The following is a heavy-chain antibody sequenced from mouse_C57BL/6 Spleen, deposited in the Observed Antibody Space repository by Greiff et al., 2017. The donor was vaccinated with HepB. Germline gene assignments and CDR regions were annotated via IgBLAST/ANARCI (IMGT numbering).Heavy chain of an antibody. Sequence: EVQLQQSGAELVRPGASVKLSCTASGFNIKDDYMHWVKQRPEQGLEWIGWIDPENGDTEYASKFQGKATITADTSSNTAYLQLSSLTSEDTAVYDCTAYYGSSQYYFDYWGHGTTLTVSS. CDR1: GFNIKDDY. D-gene: IGHD1-1*01. CDR3: TAYYGSSQYYFDY. CDR2: IDPENGDT. J-gene: IGHJ2*01. V-gene: IGHV14-4*01.